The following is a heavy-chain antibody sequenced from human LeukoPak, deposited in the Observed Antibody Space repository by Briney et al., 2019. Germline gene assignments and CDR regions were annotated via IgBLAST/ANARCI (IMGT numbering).Heavy chain of an antibody. Sequence: PGGSLRLSCAASGFTVSSNYMSWVRQAPGKGLEWVGRIKSKTDGGTTDYAAPVKGRFTISRDDSKNTLYLQMNSLKTEDTAVYYCTTGELLWFGEPRERFDYWGQGTLVTVSS. CDR2: IKSKTDGGTT. D-gene: IGHD3-10*01. V-gene: IGHV3-15*01. J-gene: IGHJ4*02. CDR1: GFTVSSNY. CDR3: TTGELLWFGEPRERFDY.